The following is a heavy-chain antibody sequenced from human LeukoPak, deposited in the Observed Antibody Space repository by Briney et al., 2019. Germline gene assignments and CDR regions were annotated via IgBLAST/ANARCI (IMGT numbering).Heavy chain of an antibody. CDR2: IKQDGSQK. CDR1: GFTFSHYW. J-gene: IGHJ4*02. Sequence: QPGGSLRLSCAASGFTFSHYWMSWVRQAPGKGLERVASIKQDGSQKYYGDSVKGRFTISRDNAKNSLYLQMNSLRAEDTAFYYCAKDDNSWSLDYWGQGTLVTVSS. V-gene: IGHV3-7*01. CDR3: AKDDNSWSLDY. D-gene: IGHD6-13*01.